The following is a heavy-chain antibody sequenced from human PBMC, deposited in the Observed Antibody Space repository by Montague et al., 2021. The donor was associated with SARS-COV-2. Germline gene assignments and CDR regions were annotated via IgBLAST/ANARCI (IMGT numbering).Heavy chain of an antibody. CDR1: GGSISSYY. J-gene: IGHJ4*02. D-gene: IGHD5/OR15-5a*01. V-gene: IGHV4-59*01. Sequence: SETLSLTCTVSGGSISSYYWSWIRQPPGKGLEWIWYIYYSGSTNYNPSLTSRGTISVDTSKNQFSLRLSSVTAADTAVYYCSRDLPPSRPRNPVWGQGTLVTVSS. CDR3: SRDLPPSRPRNPV. CDR2: IYYSGST.